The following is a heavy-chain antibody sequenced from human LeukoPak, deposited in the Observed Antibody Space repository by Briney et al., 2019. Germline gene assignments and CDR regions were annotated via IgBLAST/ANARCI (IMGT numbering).Heavy chain of an antibody. CDR2: IIPILGIA. Sequence: SVKVSCKASGGTFSSYAISWVRQAPGQGLEWMGRIIPILGIANYAQKFQGRVTITADKSTSTAYMELSSLRSEDTAVYYCAKLRVGYGSGSYFHSALDSWGQGTLVIVSS. V-gene: IGHV1-69*04. CDR1: GGTFSSYA. D-gene: IGHD3-10*01. J-gene: IGHJ5*01. CDR3: AKLRVGYGSGSYFHSALDS.